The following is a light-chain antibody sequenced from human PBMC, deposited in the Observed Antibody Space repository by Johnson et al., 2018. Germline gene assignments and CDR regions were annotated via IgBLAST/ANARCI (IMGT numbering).Light chain of an antibody. J-gene: IGLJ1*01. CDR2: ENN. V-gene: IGLV1-51*02. CDR1: SSNIGNNY. CDR3: GTWDSSLSAGNV. Sequence: QSVLTQPPSVSAAPGQKVTISCSGSSSNIGNNYVSWYQQLPGTAPKLLIYENNKRPSGIPDRFSGSKSGTAATLGSSRPQKGDEAHYCCGTWDSSLSAGNVFGTGTKVTVL.